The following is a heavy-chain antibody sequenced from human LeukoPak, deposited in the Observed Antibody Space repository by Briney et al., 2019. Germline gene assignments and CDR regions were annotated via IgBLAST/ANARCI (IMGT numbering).Heavy chain of an antibody. V-gene: IGHV3-11*04. CDR3: ARCGDGLPCDFDY. CDR2: ISNPSSTR. D-gene: IGHD3-10*01. CDR1: GFIFSDYY. Sequence: PGGSLRLSCDASGFIFSDYYMSWVRQAPGKGLEWISYISNPSSTRYYADSVKGRFTISRDNAKNSLYLQMNSLRAEDTAVYYCARCGDGLPCDFDYWGQGTLVTVS. J-gene: IGHJ4*02.